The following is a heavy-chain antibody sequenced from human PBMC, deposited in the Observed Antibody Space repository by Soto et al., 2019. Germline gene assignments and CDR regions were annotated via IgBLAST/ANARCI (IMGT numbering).Heavy chain of an antibody. CDR1: GGSFSGCY. D-gene: IGHD6-19*01. V-gene: IGHV4-34*01. Sequence: SETLSLTCAVYGGSFSGCYWSWIRQPPGKGLEWIGEINHSGSTNYNPSLKSRVTISVDTSKNQFSLKLSSVTAADTAVYYCGRGIGLSSGWYCLNWDYWGQGTLVTVSS. J-gene: IGHJ4*02. CDR2: INHSGST. CDR3: GRGIGLSSGWYCLNWDY.